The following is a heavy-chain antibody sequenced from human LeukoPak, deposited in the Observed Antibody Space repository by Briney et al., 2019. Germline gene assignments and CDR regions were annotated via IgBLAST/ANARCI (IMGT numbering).Heavy chain of an antibody. D-gene: IGHD4-11*01. J-gene: IGHJ6*02. CDR1: GFTFSDYY. CDR2: ISSSGSYT. CDR3: ARAPHYSNYGPYYYGMDV. Sequence: GGSLRLSCAASGFTFSDYYMSWIRQAPGKGLEWVSYISSSGSYTNYADSVKGRFTISRDNAKNSLYLQMNSLRAEDTAVYYCARAPHYSNYGPYYYGMDVWGQGTTVTVSS. V-gene: IGHV3-11*06.